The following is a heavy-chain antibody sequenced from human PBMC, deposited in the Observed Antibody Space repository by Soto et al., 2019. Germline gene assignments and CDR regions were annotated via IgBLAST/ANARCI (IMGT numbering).Heavy chain of an antibody. CDR3: ARGRFLGYCSSTSCGYYMDV. CDR1: GFTFSSYS. J-gene: IGHJ6*03. CDR2: ISSSSSYI. D-gene: IGHD2-2*01. V-gene: IGHV3-21*01. Sequence: PGGSLRLSCAASGFTFSSYSMNWVRQAPGKGLEWVSSISSSSSYIYYADSVKGRFTISRDNAKNSLYLQMNSLRAEDTAVYYCARGRFLGYCSSTSCGYYMDVWGKGTTVTVSS.